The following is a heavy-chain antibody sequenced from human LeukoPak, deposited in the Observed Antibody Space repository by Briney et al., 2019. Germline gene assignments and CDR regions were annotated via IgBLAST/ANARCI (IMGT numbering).Heavy chain of an antibody. CDR3: ARARYCSSSSCYKDY. J-gene: IGHJ4*02. D-gene: IGHD2-2*02. Sequence: PGGSLRLSCAVSGFTFSTYSMNWVRQAPGKGLEWVSYISSSSSTIYYADSVKGRFTISRDNAKNSLYLQMNSLRAEDTAVYYCARARYCSSSSCYKDYWGQGTLVTVSS. V-gene: IGHV3-48*04. CDR1: GFTFSTYS. CDR2: ISSSSSTI.